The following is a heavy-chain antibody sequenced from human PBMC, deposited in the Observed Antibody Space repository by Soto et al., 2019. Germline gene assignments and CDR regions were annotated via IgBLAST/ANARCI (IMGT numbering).Heavy chain of an antibody. CDR2: ISAYNGNT. CDR3: ARRHYDSSGYYYGFDY. J-gene: IGHJ4*02. D-gene: IGHD3-22*01. Sequence: GPSVKVSCKASGYTFTSYGISWVRQAPGQGLEWMGWISAYNGNTNYAQKLQGRVTMTTDTSTSTAYMELRSLRSDDTAVYYCARRHYDSSGYYYGFDYWGQGTLVTVSS. CDR1: GYTFTSYG. V-gene: IGHV1-18*01.